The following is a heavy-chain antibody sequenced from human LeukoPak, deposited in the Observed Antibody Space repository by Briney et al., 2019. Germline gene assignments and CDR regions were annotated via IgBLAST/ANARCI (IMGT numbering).Heavy chain of an antibody. CDR1: GYTFTTYD. CDR2: INPDSGMA. V-gene: IGHV1-8*03. D-gene: IGHD3-22*01. J-gene: IGHJ4*02. Sequence: APVKVSCKATGYTFTTYDISWVRQTTGQGLEWMGWINPDSGMAESAPKFQGRVTITRNTSINTAYMEMTSLRAEDTAVYYCAKDLYHDSSVENSAFDYWGQGTLVTVSS. CDR3: AKDLYHDSSVENSAFDY.